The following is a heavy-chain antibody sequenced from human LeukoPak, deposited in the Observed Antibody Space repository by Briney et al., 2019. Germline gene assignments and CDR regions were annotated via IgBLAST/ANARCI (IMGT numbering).Heavy chain of an antibody. J-gene: IGHJ4*02. D-gene: IGHD4-17*01. CDR2: ISGSGGST. CDR1: GFTFSNAW. Sequence: GGSLRLSCRGSGFTFSNAWMNWVRQAPGKGLEWVSAISGSGGSTYYADSVKGRFTISRDNSKNTLYLQMNSLRAEDTAVYYCAKGGGRYGDYPFDYWGQGTLVTVSS. V-gene: IGHV3-23*01. CDR3: AKGGGRYGDYPFDY.